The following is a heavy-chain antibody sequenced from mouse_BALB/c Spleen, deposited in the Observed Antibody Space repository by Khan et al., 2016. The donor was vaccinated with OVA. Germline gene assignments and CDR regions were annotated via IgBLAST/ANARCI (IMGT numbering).Heavy chain of an antibody. D-gene: IGHD2-14*01. V-gene: IGHV1-87*01. J-gene: IGHJ2*01. CDR1: GYTFTTYW. CDR3: ASYRYDYFDY. CDR2: IYPGDGDT. Sequence: QVQLQQSGAELARPRASVKLSCKASGYTFTTYWMQWVKQRPGQGLEWIGTIYPGDGDTRYTQNFKDKATLTADKSSSTAYMQLSSLASEDSAVYYCASYRYDYFDYWGQGTTLTGSS.